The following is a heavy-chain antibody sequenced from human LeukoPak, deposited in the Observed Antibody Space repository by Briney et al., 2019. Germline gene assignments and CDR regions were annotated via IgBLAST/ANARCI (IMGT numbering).Heavy chain of an antibody. J-gene: IGHJ4*02. Sequence: SETLSLTCTVSGYSISTGYYWDWIRQPPGKGLEWIGTFCHGGSTYYNPSLKSRVTISVDTSKNQFSLNLTSVTAADTAVYYCAKAMSIAARLQTFFDYWGQGTLVTVSS. V-gene: IGHV4-38-2*02. CDR2: FCHGGST. CDR3: AKAMSIAARLQTFFDY. CDR1: GYSISTGYY. D-gene: IGHD6-6*01.